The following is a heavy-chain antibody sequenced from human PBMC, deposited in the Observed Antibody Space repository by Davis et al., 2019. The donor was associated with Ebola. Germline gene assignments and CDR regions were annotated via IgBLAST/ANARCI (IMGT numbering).Heavy chain of an antibody. CDR1: GFTFSSYG. J-gene: IGHJ4*02. Sequence: GESLKISCAASGFTFSSYGMHWVRQAPGKGLEWVAVISYDGSNKYYADSVKGRFTISRDNAKNSLYLQMNSLRAEDTAVYYCARDGASDYDILTGYFNFDYWGQGTLVTVSS. V-gene: IGHV3-30*03. CDR2: ISYDGSNK. CDR3: ARDGASDYDILTGYFNFDY. D-gene: IGHD3-9*01.